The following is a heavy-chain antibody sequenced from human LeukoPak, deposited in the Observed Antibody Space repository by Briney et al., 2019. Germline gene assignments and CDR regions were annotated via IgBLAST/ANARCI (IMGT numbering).Heavy chain of an antibody. Sequence: PGGSLRLSCAASGFTFSSYNMDWVRQAPGKGLEWVSYISRSSNTIYYTDSVKGRFTISRVNTRNSLYLQMNSLRADDTAVYYCARDGEAAGNMDHWGQGILVTVSS. V-gene: IGHV3-48*04. CDR3: ARDGEAAGNMDH. CDR2: ISRSSNTI. D-gene: IGHD6-13*01. J-gene: IGHJ4*02. CDR1: GFTFSSYN.